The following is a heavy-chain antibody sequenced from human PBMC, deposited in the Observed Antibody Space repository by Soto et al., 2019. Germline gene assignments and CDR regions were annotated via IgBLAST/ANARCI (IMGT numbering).Heavy chain of an antibody. Sequence: QITLKESGPTLVNPTQTLTLTCTFSGFSLRTGGVGVGWIRQPPGKALEWLALIYWNDNNRYSPSLRSRLTITKDTSKNQVVLTMTNMDPVDTATYYCARYYDFWSGFPLDYWGQGTLVTVSS. CDR1: GFSLRTGGVG. CDR3: ARYYDFWSGFPLDY. J-gene: IGHJ4*02. D-gene: IGHD3-3*01. CDR2: IYWNDNN. V-gene: IGHV2-5*01.